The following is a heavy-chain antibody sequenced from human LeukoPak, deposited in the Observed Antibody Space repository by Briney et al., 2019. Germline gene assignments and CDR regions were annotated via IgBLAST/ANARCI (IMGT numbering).Heavy chain of an antibody. CDR2: MNPDSGNT. J-gene: IGHJ4*01. Sequence: GASVKVSCKAARYTFTSYDINWVRQAPGQGLEWMGWMNPDSGNTGYAQKFQGRVSMTRNTSISTAYMEPGGLTSDDTAVYFCARGSHRGYCTTSNCYTVDYWGQGTLVSVSS. D-gene: IGHD2-2*02. CDR1: RYTFTSYD. CDR3: ARGSHRGYCTTSNCYTVDY. V-gene: IGHV1-8*01.